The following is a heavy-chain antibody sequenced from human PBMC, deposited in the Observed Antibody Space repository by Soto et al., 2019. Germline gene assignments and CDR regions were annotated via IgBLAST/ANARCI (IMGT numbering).Heavy chain of an antibody. CDR3: AKYRRTQAEGFKLAY. Sequence: QVQLQESGPGLVNPSETLSLTCTVSGDSITGHYWSWIRQPPGKGLEWIGYIYYNGNTEYNPSLESRVTMSVDTSKNQFSLNLRSVTPADTAVYYCAKYRRTQAEGFKLAYWGQGALVLVSS. V-gene: IGHV4-59*11. CDR2: IYYNGNT. D-gene: IGHD2-2*02. CDR1: GDSITGHY. J-gene: IGHJ4*02.